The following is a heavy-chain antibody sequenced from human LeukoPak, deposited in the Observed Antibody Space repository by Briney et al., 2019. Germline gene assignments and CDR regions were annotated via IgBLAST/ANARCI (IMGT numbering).Heavy chain of an antibody. D-gene: IGHD3-22*01. CDR1: RFTFSSYAM. V-gene: IGHV4-4*02. J-gene: IGHJ4*02. Sequence: GSLRLSCAASRFTFSSYAMSWVRQPPGKGLEWIGEIYHSGSTNYNPSLKSRVTISVDTSKNQFSLKLSSVTAADTAVYYCARGSAGYYYDSSGYQNLSHFDYWGQGTLVTVSS. CDR2: IYHSGST. CDR3: ARGSAGYYYDSSGYQNLSHFDY.